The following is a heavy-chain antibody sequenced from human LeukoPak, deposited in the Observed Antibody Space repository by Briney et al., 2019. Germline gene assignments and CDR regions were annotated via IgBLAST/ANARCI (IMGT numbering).Heavy chain of an antibody. J-gene: IGHJ1*01. CDR1: GGSISSGGYY. CDR3: ARDDYDSSGYYFQH. CDR2: IYHSGST. V-gene: IGHV4-30-2*01. D-gene: IGHD3-22*01. Sequence: NTSQTLSLTCTVSGGSISSGGYYWSWIRQPPGKGLEWIGYIYHSGSTYYNPSLKSRVTISVDTSKNQFSLKLSSVTAADTAVYYCARDDYDSSGYYFQHWGQGTLVTVSS.